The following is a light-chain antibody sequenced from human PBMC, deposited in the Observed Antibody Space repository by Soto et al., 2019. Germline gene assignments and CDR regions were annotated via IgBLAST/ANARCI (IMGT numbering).Light chain of an antibody. V-gene: IGLV2-11*01. Sequence: QSALTQPRSVSGSPGQSVTISCTGTSSDVGGYNYVSWYQQHPGKAPKLMIYDVSKRPSGVPDRFSGSKSGNTASLTISGLQAEDVADYYCCSYAGSYTLYVFGTGTRVTV. CDR3: CSYAGSYTLYV. CDR1: SSDVGGYNY. CDR2: DVS. J-gene: IGLJ1*01.